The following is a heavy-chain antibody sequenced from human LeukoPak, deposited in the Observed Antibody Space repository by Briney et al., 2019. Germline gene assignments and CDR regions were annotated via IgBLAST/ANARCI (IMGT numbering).Heavy chain of an antibody. V-gene: IGHV5-51*01. CDR1: GYSFTSYW. CDR3: ARRGFVATTRNWFDP. J-gene: IGHJ5*02. Sequence: GESLKISCKGAGYSFTSYWIGWVRQMPGKGLEWMGVIYPGDSHTRYSPSFQGQGTISADKSISTAYLQWNSLKASDTAMYYCARRGFVATTRNWFDPWGQGTLVTVSS. D-gene: IGHD5-12*01. CDR2: IYPGDSHT.